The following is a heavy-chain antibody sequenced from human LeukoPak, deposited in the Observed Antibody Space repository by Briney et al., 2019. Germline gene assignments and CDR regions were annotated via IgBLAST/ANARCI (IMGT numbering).Heavy chain of an antibody. J-gene: IGHJ6*03. Sequence: ASVKVSCKASGYTFTSYDINWVRQATGQGLEWMGWMNPNSGNTGYAQKFQGRVTITRNTSIGTAYMELSSLRSEDTAVYHCARAFDYDFWSGYYFNYYYYMDVWGKGTPVTVSS. CDR2: MNPNSGNT. CDR1: GYTFTSYD. CDR3: ARAFDYDFWSGYYFNYYYYMDV. V-gene: IGHV1-8*03. D-gene: IGHD3-3*01.